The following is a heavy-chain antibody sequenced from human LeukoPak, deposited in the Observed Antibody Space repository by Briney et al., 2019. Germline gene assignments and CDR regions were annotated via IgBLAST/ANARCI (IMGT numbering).Heavy chain of an antibody. J-gene: IGHJ4*02. D-gene: IGHD3-10*02. CDR2: IRSKALYGTS. CDR1: GFRFGGYA. V-gene: IGHV3-49*04. Sequence: PGRSLRLSCTVSGFRFGGYALSWVRQAPGKGLEWVGFIRSKALYGTSEYAASVEGRFSISRDDSNSVAYLQMNSLKTEDTAVYFCVRESVRDYYFDYWGQGTLVTVSS. CDR3: VRESVRDYYFDY.